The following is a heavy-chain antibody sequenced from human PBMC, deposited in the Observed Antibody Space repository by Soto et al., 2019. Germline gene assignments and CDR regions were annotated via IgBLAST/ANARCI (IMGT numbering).Heavy chain of an antibody. D-gene: IGHD5-18*01. Sequence: ETLSLTCTVSGGSVSSGSYYWSWIRQPPGKGLEWIGYIYYSGSTNYNPSLKSRVTISVDTSKNQFSLKLSSVTAADTAVYYCARTFRGYSYGYFDWFDPRGQGTLVTVSS. CDR2: IYYSGST. V-gene: IGHV4-61*01. CDR1: GGSVSSGSYY. CDR3: ARTFRGYSYGYFDWFDP. J-gene: IGHJ5*02.